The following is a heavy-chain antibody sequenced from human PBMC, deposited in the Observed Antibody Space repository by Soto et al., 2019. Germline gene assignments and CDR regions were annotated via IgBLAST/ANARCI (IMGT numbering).Heavy chain of an antibody. J-gene: IGHJ4*02. CDR3: ARDMISYGSGSYYNFDY. V-gene: IGHV3-21*01. D-gene: IGHD3-10*01. Sequence: GGSLRLSCAASGFTFSSYSMNWVRQAPGKGLEWVSSISSSSGYIYYADSVKGRFTISRDNAKNSLYLQMNSLRAEDTAVYYCARDMISYGSGSYYNFDYWGQGTLVTVSS. CDR1: GFTFSSYS. CDR2: ISSSSGYI.